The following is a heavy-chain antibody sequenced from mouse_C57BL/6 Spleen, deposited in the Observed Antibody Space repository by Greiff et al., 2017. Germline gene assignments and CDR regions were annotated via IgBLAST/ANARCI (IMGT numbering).Heavy chain of an antibody. CDR2: IYPGSGST. CDR1: GYTFTSCW. CDR3: ARRNWDVGAMDY. Sequence: VQLQQPGAELVKPGASVKMSCKASGYTFTSCWITWVKQRPGQGLEWIGDIYPGSGSTNYNEKFKSKATLTVDTSSSTAYMQLSSLTSEDSAVYYCARRNWDVGAMDYWGQGTSVTVSS. D-gene: IGHD4-1*01. V-gene: IGHV1-55*01. J-gene: IGHJ4*01.